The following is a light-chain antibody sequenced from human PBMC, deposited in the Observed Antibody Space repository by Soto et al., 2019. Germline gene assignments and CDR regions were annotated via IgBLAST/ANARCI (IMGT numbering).Light chain of an antibody. CDR3: QQYGSSYT. CDR1: QSVSSSY. J-gene: IGKJ2*01. V-gene: IGKV3-20*01. Sequence: EIVLTQSPGTLSLSPGERATLSCRASQSVSSSYLAWYQQKPGQAPRLLIYGASSRATGIPDRFSGSGSGTDFPLNIRRLEPEDFAVYYCQQYGSSYTFGQGTKLEIK. CDR2: GAS.